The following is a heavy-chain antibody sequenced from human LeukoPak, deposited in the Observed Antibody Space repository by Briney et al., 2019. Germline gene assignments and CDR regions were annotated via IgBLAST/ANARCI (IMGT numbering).Heavy chain of an antibody. D-gene: IGHD6-13*01. Sequence: SETLSLTCSVSGGSISSYYWTWVRQPAGKGLEWIGRIYANGNTNYNPSLKSRVTISVDTSKNQFSLKLSSVTAADTAVYYCARLRIAAAGNPFFDYWGQGTLVTVSS. CDR2: IYANGNT. J-gene: IGHJ4*02. CDR1: GGSISSYY. CDR3: ARLRIAAAGNPFFDY. V-gene: IGHV4-4*07.